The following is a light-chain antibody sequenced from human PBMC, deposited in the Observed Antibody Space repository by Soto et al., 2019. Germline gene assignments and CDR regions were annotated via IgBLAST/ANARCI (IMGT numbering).Light chain of an antibody. Sequence: EIVMTQSPGTLSVSPGERVTLSCRASQSVRNNLAWYQQKPGQAPRLLIYDASNRATGIPDRFSGSGSGTEFTLTISSLQPDDFATYYCQHYNSYSEAFGQGTKVDI. V-gene: IGKV3D-15*01. CDR3: QHYNSYSEA. J-gene: IGKJ1*01. CDR1: QSVRNN. CDR2: DAS.